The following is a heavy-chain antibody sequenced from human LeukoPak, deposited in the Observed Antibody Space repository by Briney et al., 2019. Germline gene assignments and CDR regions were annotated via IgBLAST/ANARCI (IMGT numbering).Heavy chain of an antibody. CDR1: GFTFSSYA. Sequence: GGSLRLSCAASGFTFSSYAMHWVRQAPGKGLEWVAVISYDGSNKYYADSVKGRFTISRDNSKNTLYLQMNSLRAEDTAVYYCAREGSLGQWLVLYYFDYWGQGTLVTVSS. J-gene: IGHJ4*02. V-gene: IGHV3-30-3*01. CDR3: AREGSLGQWLVLYYFDY. D-gene: IGHD6-19*01. CDR2: ISYDGSNK.